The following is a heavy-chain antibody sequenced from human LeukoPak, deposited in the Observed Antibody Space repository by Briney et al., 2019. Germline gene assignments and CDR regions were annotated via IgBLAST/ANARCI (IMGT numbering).Heavy chain of an antibody. D-gene: IGHD3-22*01. CDR2: INPSGGST. V-gene: IGHV1-46*01. CDR3: ARGSSFDYYDSSGYRHYFDY. CDR1: GYTFTSYY. Sequence: ASVKVSCKASGYTFTSYYMRWVRQAPGQGLEWMGIINPSGGSTSYAQKFQGRVTMTRDMSASTVYMELSSLRSEDTAVYYCARGSSFDYYDSSGYRHYFDYWGQGTLVTVSS. J-gene: IGHJ4*02.